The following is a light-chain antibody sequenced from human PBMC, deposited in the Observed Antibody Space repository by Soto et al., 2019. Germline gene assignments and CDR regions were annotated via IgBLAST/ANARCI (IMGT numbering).Light chain of an antibody. Sequence: EIVLTQSPGTLSLSPGERATLSCRASQSVSSNHLAWYQQKPGQAPRLLIYGASTRASGIPDRFSGSGSGTDFTLTISRLEPEDFAVYYCQQYNNWPITFGQGTRLEI. CDR2: GAS. V-gene: IGKV3-20*01. J-gene: IGKJ5*01. CDR3: QQYNNWPIT. CDR1: QSVSSNH.